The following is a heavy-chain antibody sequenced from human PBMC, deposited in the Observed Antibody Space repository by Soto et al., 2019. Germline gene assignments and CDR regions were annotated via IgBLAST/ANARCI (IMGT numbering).Heavy chain of an antibody. J-gene: IGHJ6*02. CDR2: IKTNSEGGTT. V-gene: IGHV3-15*07. CDR3: TTGSVEGV. CDR1: GLTISNAW. Sequence: EVQLVESWGGLIYPGGSLRLSCAASGLTISNAWMNWVRQAPGKGLEWVGRIKTNSEGGTTDYAAAVKGRFTVSRDDSKNTLYLQMNSLKTEDTAVYYCTTGSVEGVWGQGTMVAVSS.